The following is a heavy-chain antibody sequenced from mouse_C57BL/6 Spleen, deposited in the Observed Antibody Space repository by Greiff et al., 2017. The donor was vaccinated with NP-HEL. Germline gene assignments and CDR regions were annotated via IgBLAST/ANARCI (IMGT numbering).Heavy chain of an antibody. CDR1: GYTFTSYW. Sequence: QVQLQQPGAELVKPGASVKLSCKASGYTFTSYWMQWVKQRPGQGLEWIGEIDPSDSYTNFNQKFKGKATLTVDTSSSTAYMQLSSLTSEDSAVYYCARKDWDDYAMDYWGQGTSVTVSS. D-gene: IGHD4-1*01. V-gene: IGHV1-50*01. J-gene: IGHJ4*01. CDR2: IDPSDSYT. CDR3: ARKDWDDYAMDY.